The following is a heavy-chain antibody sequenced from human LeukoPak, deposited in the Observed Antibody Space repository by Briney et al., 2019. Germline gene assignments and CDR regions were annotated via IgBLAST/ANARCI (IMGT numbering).Heavy chain of an antibody. J-gene: IGHJ3*02. D-gene: IGHD3-10*01. CDR2: IRSKANSYAT. CDR1: GFTFSGSA. Sequence: GGSLRLSCAASGFTFSGSAMHWVRQASGKGLEWVCRIRSKANSYATAYAASVKGRFTISRDDSKNTAYLQMNSLKTEDTAVYYCTRPTLPMVRGVIAAFDIWGQGTMVTVSS. V-gene: IGHV3-73*01. CDR3: TRPTLPMVRGVIAAFDI.